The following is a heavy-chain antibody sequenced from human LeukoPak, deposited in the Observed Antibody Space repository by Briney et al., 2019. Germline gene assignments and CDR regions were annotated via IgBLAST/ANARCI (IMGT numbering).Heavy chain of an antibody. Sequence: ASVKVSCKASGDTYSSYGISWVRQAPGQGLEWMGRIIPILDITNYAQKFQGRVTITADKSTTTVYMELSSLTSEDTALYYCARDRGYCGSATCYEPSVYWGQGTLVTVTS. J-gene: IGHJ4*02. CDR1: GDTYSSYG. CDR3: ARDRGYCGSATCYEPSVY. V-gene: IGHV1-69*04. CDR2: IIPILDIT. D-gene: IGHD2-2*01.